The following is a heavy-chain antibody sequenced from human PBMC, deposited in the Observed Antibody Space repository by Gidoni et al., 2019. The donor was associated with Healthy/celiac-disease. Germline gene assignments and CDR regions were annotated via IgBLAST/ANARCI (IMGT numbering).Heavy chain of an antibody. Sequence: EVQLLESGGGLVQHGGSLRLSCAASGFNCSRYAMSWFRQAPGKGLECVSAISGSGCSTYYADAVKGRFTISRYNSNNPLYLQMNSLRAEDTAVYYCAKDPLEEKWELLWGFDYWGQGTLVTVSS. CDR2: ISGSGCST. V-gene: IGHV3-23*01. D-gene: IGHD1-26*01. CDR1: GFNCSRYA. CDR3: AKDPLEEKWELLWGFDY. J-gene: IGHJ4*02.